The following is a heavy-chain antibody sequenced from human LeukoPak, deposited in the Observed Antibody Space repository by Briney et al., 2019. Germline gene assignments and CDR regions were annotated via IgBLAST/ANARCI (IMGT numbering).Heavy chain of an antibody. CDR3: AREYDIVGATRTDY. J-gene: IGHJ4*02. CDR1: GFTFSSYS. D-gene: IGHD1-26*01. CDR2: ISSSSSYI. Sequence: NTGGSLRLSCAASGFTFSSYSMNWVRQAPGKGLEWVSSISSSSSYIYYADSVKGRFTISRDNAKNSLYLQMNSLRAEDTAVYYCAREYDIVGATRTDYWGQGTLVTVSS. V-gene: IGHV3-21*01.